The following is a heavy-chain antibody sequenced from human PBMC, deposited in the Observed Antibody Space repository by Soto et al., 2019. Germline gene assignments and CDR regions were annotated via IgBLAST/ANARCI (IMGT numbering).Heavy chain of an antibody. CDR2: IIPIFGTA. Sequence: SVKVSCKASGGTFSSYAISWVRQAPGQGLEWMGGIIPIFGTANYAQKFQGRVTITADESTSTAYMELSSLRSEDTAVYYCARRGSGYSYGYYYYYGMDVWGQGTTVTVSS. D-gene: IGHD5-18*01. V-gene: IGHV1-69*13. CDR1: GGTFSSYA. J-gene: IGHJ6*02. CDR3: ARRGSGYSYGYYYYYGMDV.